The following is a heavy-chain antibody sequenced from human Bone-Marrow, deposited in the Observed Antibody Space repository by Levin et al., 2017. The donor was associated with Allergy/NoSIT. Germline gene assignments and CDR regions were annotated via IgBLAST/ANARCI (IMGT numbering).Heavy chain of an antibody. CDR3: ASQDIVVVPAAIPAGAFDI. J-gene: IGHJ3*02. CDR2: IIPILGIA. V-gene: IGHV1-69*02. Sequence: SVKVSCKASGGTFSSYPISWVRQAPGQGLEWMGRIIPILGIANYAQKFQGRVTITADKSTSTAYMELSSLRSEDTAVYYCASQDIVVVPAAIPAGAFDIWGQGTMVTVSS. D-gene: IGHD2-2*01. CDR1: GGTFSSYP.